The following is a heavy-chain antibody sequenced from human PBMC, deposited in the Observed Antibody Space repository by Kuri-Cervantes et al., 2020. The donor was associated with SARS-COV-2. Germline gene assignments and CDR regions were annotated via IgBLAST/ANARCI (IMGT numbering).Heavy chain of an antibody. J-gene: IGHJ4*02. V-gene: IGHV1-69*05. Sequence: SVKVSCKASGYTFTSYDINWVRQAPGQGLEWMGGIIPIFGTANYAQKFQGRVTITTDESTSTAYMELSSPRSEDTAVYYCARVGGDEPTFDYWGQGTLVTVSS. D-gene: IGHD2-21*01. CDR1: GYTFTSYD. CDR2: IIPIFGTA. CDR3: ARVGGDEPTFDY.